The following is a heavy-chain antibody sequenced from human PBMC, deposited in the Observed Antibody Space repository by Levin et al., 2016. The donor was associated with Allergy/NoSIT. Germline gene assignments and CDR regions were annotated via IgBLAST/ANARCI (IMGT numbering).Heavy chain of an antibody. D-gene: IGHD3-10*01. CDR1: GYSFTSYW. CDR3: ARHPPVLLWFGELLHTNVYYYYGMDV. CDR2: IDPSDSYT. V-gene: IGHV5-10-1*01. Sequence: GESLKISCKGSGYSFTSYWISWVRQMPGKGLEWMGRIDPSDSYTNYSPSFQGHVTISADKSISTAYLQWSSLKASDTAMYYCARHPPVLLWFGELLHTNVYYYYGMDVWGQGTTVTVSS. J-gene: IGHJ6*02.